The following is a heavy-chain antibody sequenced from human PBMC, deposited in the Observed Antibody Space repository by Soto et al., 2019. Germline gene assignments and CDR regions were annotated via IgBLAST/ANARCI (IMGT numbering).Heavy chain of an antibody. CDR2: IWYDGSNK. Sequence: QVQLVESGGGVVQPGRSLRLSCAASGFTFSSYGMHWVRQAPGKGLEWVAVIWYDGSNKYYADSVKGRFTISRDNSKNTLYLQMNSLRAEDTAVYYFARDPLSHDRYGMDVWGQGTTVTVSS. CDR1: GFTFSSYG. V-gene: IGHV3-33*01. CDR3: ARDPLSHDRYGMDV. J-gene: IGHJ6*02. D-gene: IGHD1-1*01.